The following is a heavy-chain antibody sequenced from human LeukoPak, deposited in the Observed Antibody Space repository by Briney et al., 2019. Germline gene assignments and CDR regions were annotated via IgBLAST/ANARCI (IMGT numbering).Heavy chain of an antibody. CDR1: GFTFDDYA. CDR3: AKDKTRSTMIVRGYYMDV. CDR2: ISWNSGSI. V-gene: IGHV3-9*01. D-gene: IGHD3-22*01. J-gene: IGHJ6*03. Sequence: GGSLRLCCAASGFTFDDYAMHWVRQAPGKGLEWVSGISWNSGSIGYADSVKGRFTISRDNAKNSLYLQMNSLRAEDTALYYCAKDKTRSTMIVRGYYMDVWGKGTTVTVSS.